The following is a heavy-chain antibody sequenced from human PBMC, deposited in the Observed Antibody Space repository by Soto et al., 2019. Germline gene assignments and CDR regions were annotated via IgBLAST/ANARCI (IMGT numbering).Heavy chain of an antibody. D-gene: IGHD6-6*01. J-gene: IGHJ6*02. CDR2: IYYSGST. V-gene: IGHV4-39*01. CDR1: GGSISSSSYY. Sequence: SETLSLTCTVSGGSISSSSYYWGWIRQPPGKGLEWIGSIYYSGSTYYNPSLKSRVTISVETSKNQFSLKLSSVTAAEPAVYYCARLQAFGSSSWGYYYYYGMDVWGQGTTVTVSS. CDR3: ARLQAFGSSSWGYYYYYGMDV.